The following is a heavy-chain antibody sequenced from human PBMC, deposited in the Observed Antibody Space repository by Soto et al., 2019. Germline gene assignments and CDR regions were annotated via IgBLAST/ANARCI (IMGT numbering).Heavy chain of an antibody. CDR1: GFTFSNAW. Sequence: GGSLRLSCAASGFTFSNAWMSWVRQAPGKGLEWVGRIKSKTDGGTTDYAAPVKGRFTISRDDSKNTLYLQMNSLKTEDTAVYYCTTGITFGGVIVKAYYYYGMDVWGQGTTVTAP. J-gene: IGHJ6*02. D-gene: IGHD3-16*02. CDR2: IKSKTDGGTT. V-gene: IGHV3-15*01. CDR3: TTGITFGGVIVKAYYYYGMDV.